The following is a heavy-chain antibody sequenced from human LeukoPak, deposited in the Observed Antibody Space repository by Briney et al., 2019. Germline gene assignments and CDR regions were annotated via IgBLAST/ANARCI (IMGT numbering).Heavy chain of an antibody. CDR1: GGTFSSYA. Sequence: SSVKVSCKASGGTFSSYAISWVRQAPGQGLEWMGRIIPIFGIANYAQKFQGRVTITADKSTSTAYMELSNLRSEDTAVYYCARDHEDTAHGLDWGQGTLVTVSS. V-gene: IGHV1-69*04. CDR2: IIPIFGIA. J-gene: IGHJ4*02. CDR3: ARDHEDTAHGLD. D-gene: IGHD5-18*01.